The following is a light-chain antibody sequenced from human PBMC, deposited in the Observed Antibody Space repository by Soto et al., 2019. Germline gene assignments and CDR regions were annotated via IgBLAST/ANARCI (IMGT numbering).Light chain of an antibody. CDR1: RSVSRNY. Sequence: EIVLTQSPATLALSPGERATLSCRAGRSVSRNYLAWYQQKPGQAPRLLIYEASSRSTGIPARFSGSASGTDFTLTISSLEPEDFAVYYCQQRNSWPTSLTFGGGTKVDI. J-gene: IGKJ4*01. V-gene: IGKV3D-20*02. CDR2: EAS. CDR3: QQRNSWPTSLT.